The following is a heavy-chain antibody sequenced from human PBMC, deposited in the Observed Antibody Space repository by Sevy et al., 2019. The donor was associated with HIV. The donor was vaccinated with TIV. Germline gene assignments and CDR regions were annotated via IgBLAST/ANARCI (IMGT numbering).Heavy chain of an antibody. CDR3: ARPYRTDPSYYSGSSGYYYPSYFDS. J-gene: IGHJ4*02. V-gene: IGHV3-7*01. D-gene: IGHD3-22*01. Sequence: GGSLRLSCAASGFTFSSYWMTWVRQAPGKGLEWVANINQVGSEKFYVDSVKGRFTISRDNAKNSLYLQMNSLRVEDTAVYYCARPYRTDPSYYSGSSGYYYPSYFDSWGQGTLVTVSS. CDR2: INQVGSEK. CDR1: GFTFSSYW.